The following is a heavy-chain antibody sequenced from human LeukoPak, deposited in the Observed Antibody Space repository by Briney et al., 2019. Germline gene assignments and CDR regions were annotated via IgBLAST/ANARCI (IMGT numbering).Heavy chain of an antibody. Sequence: GGSLRLSCAASGFTFSSYWMHWVRQAPGKGLVWVSRINSDGSSTSYADSVKGRFTICRDNAKNTLYLQVNSLRAEDTAVYYCAREEGTYYYDSSGFIDYWGQGTLVTVSS. J-gene: IGHJ4*02. CDR1: GFTFSSYW. D-gene: IGHD3-22*01. V-gene: IGHV3-74*01. CDR2: INSDGSST. CDR3: AREEGTYYYDSSGFIDY.